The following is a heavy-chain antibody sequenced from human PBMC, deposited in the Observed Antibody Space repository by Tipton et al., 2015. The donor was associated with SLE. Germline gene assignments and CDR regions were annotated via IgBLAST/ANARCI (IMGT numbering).Heavy chain of an antibody. CDR2: ISYDGSNK. J-gene: IGHJ4*02. CDR3: AKGQQMWSSFDS. CDR1: GFTFSTYA. Sequence: SLRLSCAASGFTFSTYAMHWVRQAPGKGLEWVAVISYDGSNKYYADSVKGRFTISRDNSKNTLYLQMNSLRAEDTAIYYCAKGQQMWSSFDSWGQGTLVTVSS. V-gene: IGHV3-30*04. D-gene: IGHD2-21*01.